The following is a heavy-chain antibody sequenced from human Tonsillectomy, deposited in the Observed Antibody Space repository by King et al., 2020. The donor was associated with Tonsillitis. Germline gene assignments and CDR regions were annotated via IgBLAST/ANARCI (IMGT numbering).Heavy chain of an antibody. CDR3: TAGYDYVWGVYRSRFDY. D-gene: IGHD3-16*02. CDR1: GFTFTNAW. CDR2: IKSKTDGGTT. J-gene: IGHJ4*02. Sequence: QLVQSGGGLVKPGGSLRLSCAASGFTFTNAWMSWVRQAPGKGLEWVGHIKSKTDGGTTDYAAPVKDRFTISRDDSKNTLYLQMNSLKTEDTAVYYCTAGYDYVWGVYRSRFDYWGQGPLVTVSS. V-gene: IGHV3-15*01.